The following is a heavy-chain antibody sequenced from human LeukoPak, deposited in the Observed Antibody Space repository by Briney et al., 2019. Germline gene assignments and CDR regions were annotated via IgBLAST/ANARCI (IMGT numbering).Heavy chain of an antibody. J-gene: IGHJ5*02. V-gene: IGHV4-30-4*01. CDR2: TYHSGST. D-gene: IGHD3-22*01. CDR3: ARPYYYDSRIDP. CDR1: GVSISSGDYY. Sequence: SQTLSLTCTVSGVSISSGDYYWSWIRQPPGKGLEWIGYTYHSGSTYYNPSLKSRVTISVDTSKNQFSLKLSSVTAADTAVYYCARPYYYDSRIDPWGQGTRVTVSS.